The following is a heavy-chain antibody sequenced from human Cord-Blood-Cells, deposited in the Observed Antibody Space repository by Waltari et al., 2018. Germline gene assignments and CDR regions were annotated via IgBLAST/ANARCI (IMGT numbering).Heavy chain of an antibody. D-gene: IGHD1-26*01. J-gene: IGHJ6*02. Sequence: EVQLLESGGGLVQPGGSLRLSCAASGFTFSSYAMSWVRQAQGKGLEWVSAISGRGGSQNYADAGKGRFTISRDNSKNTLYLQMNSLRAEDTAVYYCSKDGIGSYWGDYYYYYGMDVWGQGTTVTVSS. V-gene: IGHV3-23*01. CDR3: SKDGIGSYWGDYYYYYGMDV. CDR2: ISGRGGSQ. CDR1: GFTFSSYA.